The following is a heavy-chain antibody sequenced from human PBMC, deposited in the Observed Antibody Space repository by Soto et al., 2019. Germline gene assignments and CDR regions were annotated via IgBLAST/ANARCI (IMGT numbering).Heavy chain of an antibody. CDR3: ARDYSLAAYCGGDCPRDYYGMDV. V-gene: IGHV3-48*03. D-gene: IGHD2-21*02. CDR1: GFTFSSYE. Sequence: EVQLVESGGGLVQPGGSLRLSCAASGFTFSSYEMNWVRQAPGKGLEWVSYISSSGSTIYYADSVKGRFTISRDNAKNSLYLQMNSLRAEDTAVYYCARDYSLAAYCGGDCPRDYYGMDVWGQGTTVTVSS. CDR2: ISSSGSTI. J-gene: IGHJ6*02.